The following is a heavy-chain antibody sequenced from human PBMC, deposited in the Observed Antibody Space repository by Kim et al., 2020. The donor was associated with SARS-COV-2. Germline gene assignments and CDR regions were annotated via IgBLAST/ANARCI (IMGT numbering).Heavy chain of an antibody. CDR3: AREDGDYFDY. J-gene: IGHJ4*02. Sequence: GATNSLPPLPSRVTMSLDKSKNQCSLRMTSVTAADTAVYYCAREDGDYFDYWGQGTLVTVSS. D-gene: IGHD4-17*01. V-gene: IGHV4-4*02. CDR2: GAT.